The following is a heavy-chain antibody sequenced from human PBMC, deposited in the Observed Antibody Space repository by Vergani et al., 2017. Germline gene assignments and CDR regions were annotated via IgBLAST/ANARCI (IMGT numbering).Heavy chain of an antibody. CDR2: INPNNGDT. J-gene: IGHJ6*03. Sequence: QVQLVQSGAEVKKPGASVKVSCKASGYTFTSYDINWVRQATGQGLEWMGYINPNNGDTGSAQKFRGRVTMTTDTSISTAYLELSSLRSEDTAVYYCAGQGYTYARPNYYYYMDVWGKGTTVTVSS. D-gene: IGHD5-18*01. CDR3: AGQGYTYARPNYYYYMDV. CDR1: GYTFTSYD. V-gene: IGHV1-8*01.